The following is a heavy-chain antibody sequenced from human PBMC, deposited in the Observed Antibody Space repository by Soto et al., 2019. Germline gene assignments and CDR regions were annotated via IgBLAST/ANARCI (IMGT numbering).Heavy chain of an antibody. V-gene: IGHV4-31*03. J-gene: IGHJ5*02. D-gene: IGHD5-12*01. CDR2: IYYSGST. CDR1: GGSIGSGGYY. Sequence: QVQLQESGPGLVKPSQTLSLTCTVSGGSIGSGGYYWSWIRQHPGKGLEWIGYIYYSGSTYYNLALSSRANLSIDTSKNQFSRELSSVTAADTAVYYCARGVVATITGLGWFDPWGQGSKVTV. CDR3: ARGVVATITGLGWFDP.